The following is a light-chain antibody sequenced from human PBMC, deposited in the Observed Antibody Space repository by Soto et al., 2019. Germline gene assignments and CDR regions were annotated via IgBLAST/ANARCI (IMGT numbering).Light chain of an antibody. CDR2: AAS. J-gene: IGKJ4*01. Sequence: DIQMTQSPSSVSASVGDRVTITCRASQGISSWLAWYQQKPGKAPHLLIYAASRLQSGVSSRFSGTISGTDFTLTIRSLQPEDSATYYCQQANNFPLTFGGGTKVEIK. CDR1: QGISSW. CDR3: QQANNFPLT. V-gene: IGKV1-12*01.